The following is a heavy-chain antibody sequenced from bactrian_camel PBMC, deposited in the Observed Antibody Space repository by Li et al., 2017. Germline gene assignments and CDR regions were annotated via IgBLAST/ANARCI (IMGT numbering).Heavy chain of an antibody. CDR3: AANVAGTDLTALDY. Sequence: HVQLVESGGGSVQAGESLSLSCPDSSGTASDYCMGWFRQAPGKGLEWVSGMSRFDSTYYAHSVAGRFTISRDNAKNTLYLQLNSLKTEDTAMYYCAANVAGTDLTALDYWGQGTQVTVS. CDR1: SGTASDYC. J-gene: IGHJ4*01. D-gene: IGHD6*01. CDR2: MSRFDST. V-gene: IGHV3S57*01.